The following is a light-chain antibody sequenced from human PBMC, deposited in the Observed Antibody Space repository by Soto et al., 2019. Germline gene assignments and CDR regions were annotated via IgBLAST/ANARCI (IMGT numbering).Light chain of an antibody. CDR1: NIGSKS. J-gene: IGLJ1*01. CDR2: YDS. V-gene: IGLV3-21*04. CDR3: QVWDSSSEHYV. Sequence: SYELTQPPSVSVAPGKTARITCGGNNIGSKSVHWYQQKPGQAPVLVIYYDSDRPSGIPERFSGSNSGNTATLTISRVEAGDEAYYYCQVWDSSSEHYVFGTGTKVTVL.